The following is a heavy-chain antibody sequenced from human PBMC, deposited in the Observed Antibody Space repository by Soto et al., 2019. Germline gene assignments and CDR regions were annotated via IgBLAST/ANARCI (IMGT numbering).Heavy chain of an antibody. CDR1: GFTFTSCA. V-gene: IGHV1-58*01. Sequence: SVKVSCKASGFTFTSCAVQWVRQARGQRLEWIGWIVVGSGNTIYPQKFQERVTITRDMSTSTAYMELSSLRSEDTAVYYCAAALGGYYYGMDVWGQGTTVTVSS. J-gene: IGHJ6*02. CDR3: AAALGGYYYGMDV. CDR2: IVVGSGNT. D-gene: IGHD3-3*01.